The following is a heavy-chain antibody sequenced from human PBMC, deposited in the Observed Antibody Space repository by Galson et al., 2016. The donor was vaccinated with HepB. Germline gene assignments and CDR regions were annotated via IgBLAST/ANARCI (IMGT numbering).Heavy chain of an antibody. CDR3: ARSHIAATGGPPLFDF. CDR2: IYSGGST. J-gene: IGHJ4*02. V-gene: IGHV4-39*07. CDR1: GGSISSGDYY. Sequence: ETLSLTCTVFGGSISSGDYYWAWVRQPPGKGPQWIASIYSGGSTHYNPSLTSRVIMSVYTSKNQFSLRLSSVTAADTAIYYCARSHIAATGGPPLFDFWGQGALVTVSS. D-gene: IGHD6-13*01.